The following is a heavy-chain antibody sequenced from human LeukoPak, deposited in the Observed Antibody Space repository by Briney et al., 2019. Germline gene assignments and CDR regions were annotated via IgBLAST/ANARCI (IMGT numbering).Heavy chain of an antibody. V-gene: IGHV3-48*02. CDR3: ARDRAYAFDN. D-gene: IGHD3-10*01. Sequence: GGSLRHSCAASGFTFSSYSMNWVRQAPGKGLEWGSYINIISREIYYGDSVKGRFTISTDNAKNSVYLQMNSLRDEDTAVYYCARDRAYAFDNWGQGTMVTVSS. J-gene: IGHJ3*02. CDR1: GFTFSSYS. CDR2: INIISREI.